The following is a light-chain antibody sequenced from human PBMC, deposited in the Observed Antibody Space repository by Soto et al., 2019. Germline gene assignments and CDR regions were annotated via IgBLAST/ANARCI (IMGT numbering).Light chain of an antibody. J-gene: IGKJ1*01. CDR3: QQYRSSWWT. CDR2: GAS. Sequence: EIVLTQSPGTLSLSPGERATLSCRASQSVSSSYLAWYQQKPGQAPRLLIYGASSRATGIPDRFSASGSGTNFTLTISRLQPEDFALYYCQQYRSSWWTFGQGTQVEIK. CDR1: QSVSSSY. V-gene: IGKV3-20*01.